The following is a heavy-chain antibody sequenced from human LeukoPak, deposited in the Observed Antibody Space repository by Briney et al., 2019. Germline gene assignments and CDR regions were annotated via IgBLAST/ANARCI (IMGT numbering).Heavy chain of an antibody. D-gene: IGHD6-13*01. CDR3: AREAAGGTKGVSGTFDI. CDR1: GFTFRTYW. Sequence: GGSLRLSCAASGFTFRTYWTSWVRQAPGKGLEWVASIKRDASEKYYVDSVKGRFTISRDNAKNSLYLQMNSLRAEDTAVYNCAREAAGGTKGVSGTFDIWGQGTMVTVSS. J-gene: IGHJ3*02. V-gene: IGHV3-7*01. CDR2: IKRDASEK.